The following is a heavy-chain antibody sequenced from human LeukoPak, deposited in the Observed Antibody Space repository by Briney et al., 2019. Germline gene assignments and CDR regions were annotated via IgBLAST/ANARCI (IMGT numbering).Heavy chain of an antibody. V-gene: IGHV3-74*01. CDR3: ARAPSEIGGYYPEYFRH. J-gene: IGHJ1*01. CDR1: GSTFSSYW. D-gene: IGHD3-22*01. CDR2: IKSDGST. Sequence: GGSLRLSCAASGSTFSSYWMHWVRQAPGKGLVWVSRIKSDGSTNYADSVKGRFTISRDNAKNTVSLQMNSLRAEDTGVYYCARAPSEIGGYYPEYFRHWGHGTLVTVSS.